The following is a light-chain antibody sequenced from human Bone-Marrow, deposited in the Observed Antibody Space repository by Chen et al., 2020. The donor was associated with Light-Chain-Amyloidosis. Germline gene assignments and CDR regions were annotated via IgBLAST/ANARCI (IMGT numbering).Light chain of an antibody. J-gene: IGLJ3*02. CDR2: DDS. V-gene: IGLV3-21*02. CDR1: NIGTTS. Sequence: SYVLTQPSSVSAATGQTDTNACGGNNIGTTSVHWYQQTPGQAPLLVVYDDSDRPSGIPERFSGSNSGNTATLTISRVEAGDEADYYCQVWDRSSDRPVFGGGTKLTVL. CDR3: QVWDRSSDRPV.